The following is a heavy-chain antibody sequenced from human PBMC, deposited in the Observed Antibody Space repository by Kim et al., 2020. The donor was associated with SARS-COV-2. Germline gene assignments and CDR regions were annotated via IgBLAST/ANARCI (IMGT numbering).Heavy chain of an antibody. D-gene: IGHD1-26*01. V-gene: IGHV4-31*03. Sequence: SETLSLTCTVSGGSISSGGYYWSWIRQHPGKGLEWIGYIYYSGSTYYNPSLKSRATISVDTSKNQFSLKLSSVTAADTAVYYCARASTGSDAFDIWGQGTMVSVSS. J-gene: IGHJ3*02. CDR1: GGSISSGGYY. CDR2: IYYSGST. CDR3: ARASTGSDAFDI.